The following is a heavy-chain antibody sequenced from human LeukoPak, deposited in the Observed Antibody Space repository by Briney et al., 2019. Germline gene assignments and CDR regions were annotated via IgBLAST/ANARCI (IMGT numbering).Heavy chain of an antibody. V-gene: IGHV4-34*01. J-gene: IGHJ5*02. Sequence: SETLSLTCAVYGGSFSGYYWSWIRHPPGKGLEWIGEINHSGSTNYNPSLKSRVTISVDTSKNQFSLKLSSVTAADTAVYYCARGAIAAAGTEWLDPWGQGTLVTVSS. CDR2: INHSGST. CDR3: ARGAIAAAGTEWLDP. D-gene: IGHD6-13*01. CDR1: GGSFSGYY.